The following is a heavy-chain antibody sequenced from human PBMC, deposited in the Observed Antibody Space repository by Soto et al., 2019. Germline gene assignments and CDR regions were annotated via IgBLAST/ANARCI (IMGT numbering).Heavy chain of an antibody. CDR2: ISGSGGST. V-gene: IGHV3-23*01. J-gene: IGHJ3*02. CDR3: AKFFNYDFWSGYPEDDAFDI. D-gene: IGHD3-3*01. CDR1: GFTFSSYA. Sequence: GGSLRLSCAASGFTFSSYAMSWVRQAPGKGLEWVSAISGSGGSTYYADSVKGRFTISRDNSKNTLFLQMNSLRAEDTAVYYCAKFFNYDFWSGYPEDDAFDIWGQGTMVTVSS.